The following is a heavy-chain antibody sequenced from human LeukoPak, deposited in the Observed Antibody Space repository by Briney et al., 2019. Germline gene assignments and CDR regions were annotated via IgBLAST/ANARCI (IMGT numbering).Heavy chain of an antibody. J-gene: IGHJ4*02. V-gene: IGHV4-39*07. CDR2: IYYSGST. CDR1: GGSISSSSYY. D-gene: IGHD4-23*01. Sequence: PSETLSLTCTVSGGSISSSSYYWGWIRQPPGTGLEWIGSIYYSGSTYYNPSLKSRVTISVDTSKNQFSLKLSSVTAADTAVYYCARVDYGGNSFDYWGQGTLVTVSS. CDR3: ARVDYGGNSFDY.